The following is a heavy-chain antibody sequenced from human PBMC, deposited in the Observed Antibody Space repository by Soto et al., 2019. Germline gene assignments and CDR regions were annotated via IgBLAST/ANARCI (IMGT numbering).Heavy chain of an antibody. CDR3: ARGKRFGELSFHYYYYYGMDV. J-gene: IGHJ6*02. CDR2: INHSGST. CDR1: GGSFSGYY. D-gene: IGHD3-10*01. V-gene: IGHV4-34*01. Sequence: ETLSLTCAVYGGSFSGYYWSWIRQPPGKGLEWIGEINHSGSTNYNPSLKSRVTISVDTSKNQFSLKLSSVTAADTAVYYCARGKRFGELSFHYYYYYGMDVWGQGTTVTVSS.